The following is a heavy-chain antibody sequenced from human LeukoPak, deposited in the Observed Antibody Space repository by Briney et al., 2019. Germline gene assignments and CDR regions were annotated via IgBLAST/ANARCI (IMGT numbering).Heavy chain of an antibody. D-gene: IGHD4-17*01. CDR3: ATSSEFGDNAELEV. Sequence: ASVKVSCRASGNSFTTYYIHWVRQAPGQGLEWMGIINPNGGGSTYAQKLQGRVRMTRDMSTTTFYMGMTTLISEDTAVYYCATSSEFGDNAELEVWGQGTLVTVSS. V-gene: IGHV1-46*04. CDR1: GNSFTTYY. J-gene: IGHJ1*01. CDR2: INPNGGGS.